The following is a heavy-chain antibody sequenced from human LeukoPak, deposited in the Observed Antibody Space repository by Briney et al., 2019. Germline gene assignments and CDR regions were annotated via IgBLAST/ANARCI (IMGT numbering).Heavy chain of an antibody. D-gene: IGHD5-24*01. CDR2: IIPIFGTA. J-gene: IGHJ4*02. CDR1: GGTFSSYA. CDR3: ARGWLQEYYFDY. V-gene: IGHV1-69*01. Sequence: SVKVSCRASGGTFSSYAISWVRQAPGQGLEWMGGIIPIFGTANYAQKFQGRVTITADESTSTAYMELSSLRSEDTAVYYCARGWLQEYYFDYRGQGTLVTVSS.